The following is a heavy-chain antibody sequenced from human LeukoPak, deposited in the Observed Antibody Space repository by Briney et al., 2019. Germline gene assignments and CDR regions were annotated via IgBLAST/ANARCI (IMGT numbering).Heavy chain of an antibody. D-gene: IGHD3-22*01. CDR1: GFTFSSYE. CDR2: ISSSGSTI. CDR3: AKDSVPKSHYYDSSGYYRDYYYYYMDV. Sequence: GGSLRLSCAASGFTFSSYEMNWVRQAPGKGLEWVSYISSSGSTIYYADSVKGRFTISRDNSKNTLYLQMNSLRAEDTAVYYCAKDSVPKSHYYDSSGYYRDYYYYYMDVWGKGTTVTISS. V-gene: IGHV3-48*03. J-gene: IGHJ6*03.